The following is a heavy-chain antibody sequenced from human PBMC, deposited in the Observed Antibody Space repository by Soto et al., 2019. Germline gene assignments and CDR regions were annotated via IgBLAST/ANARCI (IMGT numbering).Heavy chain of an antibody. D-gene: IGHD5-18*01. V-gene: IGHV1-2*02. Sequence: GASVKVSCKASGYTFTGYYMHWVRQAPGQGLEWMGWINPNSGGTNYAQKFQGRVTMTRDTSISTAYMELSRLRSDDTAVYYCARERVDTAMVNDYYYGMDVWGQGTTVTVSS. CDR1: GYTFTGYY. J-gene: IGHJ6*02. CDR3: ARERVDTAMVNDYYYGMDV. CDR2: INPNSGGT.